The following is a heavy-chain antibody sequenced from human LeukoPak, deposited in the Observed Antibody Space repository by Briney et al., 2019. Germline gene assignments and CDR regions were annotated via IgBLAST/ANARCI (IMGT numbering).Heavy chain of an antibody. J-gene: IGHJ6*02. CDR2: IYYSGST. Sequence: SETLSLTCTVSGGSISSYYWSWIRQPPGKGLEWIGYIYYSGSTNYNPSLKSRVTISVDTSKNQFSLKLSSVTAADTAVYYCAREPIDGMDVWGQGTTVTVSS. D-gene: IGHD3-16*02. CDR1: GGSISSYY. CDR3: AREPIDGMDV. V-gene: IGHV4-59*01.